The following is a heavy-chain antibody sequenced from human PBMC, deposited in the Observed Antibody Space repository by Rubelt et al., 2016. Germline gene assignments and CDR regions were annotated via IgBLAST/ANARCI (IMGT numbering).Heavy chain of an antibody. V-gene: IGHV3-66*01. D-gene: IGHD6-19*01. J-gene: IGHJ4*02. CDR2: VYSGGGGGT. CDR1: GFTVSSNY. Sequence: GGGLVQPGGSLRLSCAASGFTVSSNYMSWVRQAPGKGLEWVSVVYSGGGGGTYYADSVKDRFTISRDNSKNTLYLQMNSLRVDDTAVYFCARDSSGPAYWGQGTLVTVSS. CDR3: ARDSSGPAY.